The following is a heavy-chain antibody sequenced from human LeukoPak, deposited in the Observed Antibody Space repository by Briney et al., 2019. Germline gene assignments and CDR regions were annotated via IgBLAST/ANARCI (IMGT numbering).Heavy chain of an antibody. Sequence: ASVKVSCKASGYTFTGYSMHWVRQAPGQGLEWMGWINPSSGGTNYAQKFQGRVTMTRDTSINTSYMELRRLRSDDTAVYYCARGGVVVLGVMDIWGQGTLVTVSS. D-gene: IGHD2-21*01. CDR3: ARGGVVVLGVMDI. CDR2: INPSSGGT. J-gene: IGHJ4*02. CDR1: GYTFTGYS. V-gene: IGHV1-2*02.